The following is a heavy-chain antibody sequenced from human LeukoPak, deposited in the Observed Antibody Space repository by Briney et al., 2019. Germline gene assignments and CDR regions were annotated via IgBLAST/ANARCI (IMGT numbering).Heavy chain of an antibody. CDR1: GFTFSSYG. D-gene: IGHD2-2*03. J-gene: IGHJ4*02. CDR3: ARDGYCSTTTCYVRLDY. Sequence: GGSLRLSCAASGFTFSSYGMHWVRQAPGKGLEWVAVISYDGSNKYYADSVKGRFTISRDNSKNTLYLQMNSLGAEDTAVYYCARDGYCSTTTCYVRLDYWGQGTLVTVSS. CDR2: ISYDGSNK. V-gene: IGHV3-33*01.